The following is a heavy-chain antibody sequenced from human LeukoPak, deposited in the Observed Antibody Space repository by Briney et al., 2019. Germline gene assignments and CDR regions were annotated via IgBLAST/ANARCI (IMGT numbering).Heavy chain of an antibody. Sequence: PGGSLRLSCAASGFTVTNAWMSWVRQAPGKGLEWVGRIKSKTDGGTTDHAAPVKGRFTISRDDSKNTLYVQMNSLKTEDTAVYYCTTIRRYEPDYWGQGTLVTVSS. CDR2: IKSKTDGGTT. V-gene: IGHV3-15*01. J-gene: IGHJ4*02. CDR3: TTIRRYEPDY. D-gene: IGHD1-14*01. CDR1: GFTVTNAW.